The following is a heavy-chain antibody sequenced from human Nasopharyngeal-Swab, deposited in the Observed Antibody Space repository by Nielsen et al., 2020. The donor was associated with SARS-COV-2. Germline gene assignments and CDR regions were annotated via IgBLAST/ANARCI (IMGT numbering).Heavy chain of an antibody. CDR3: ARGGYSGYDSSNWFDP. CDR2: INHSGST. CDR1: GGSFSGYY. V-gene: IGHV4-34*01. Sequence: SQTPSLTRAVYGGSFSGYYWSWIRQPPGKGLEWIGEINHSGSTNYNPSLKSRVTISVDTSKNQFSLKLSSVTAADTAVYYCARGGYSGYDSSNWFDPWGQGTLVTVSS. J-gene: IGHJ5*02. D-gene: IGHD5-12*01.